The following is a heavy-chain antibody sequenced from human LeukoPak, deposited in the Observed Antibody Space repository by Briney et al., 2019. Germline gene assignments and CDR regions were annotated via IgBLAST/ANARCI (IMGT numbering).Heavy chain of an antibody. CDR3: ARGTIEPFDY. D-gene: IGHD2-8*01. CDR2: INTYNGNT. CDR1: GYTFTNYG. J-gene: IGHJ4*02. Sequence: ASVKVSCKASGYTFTNYGISWVRQAPGQGLEWMGWINTYNGNTNYAQKLQGRVTMTTNTSTSTAYMELRNLRSDDTAVYYCARGTIEPFDYWGQGTLVTVSS. V-gene: IGHV1-18*01.